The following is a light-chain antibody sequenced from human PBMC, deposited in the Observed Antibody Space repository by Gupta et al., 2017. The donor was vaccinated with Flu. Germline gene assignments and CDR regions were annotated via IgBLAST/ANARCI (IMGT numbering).Light chain of an antibody. CDR3: GTWDTSLSGGV. V-gene: IGLV1-51*01. CDR2: DND. Sequence: QSVLTQPPSVSAAPGQTVSIPCSGSTSNIANNYVSWYQQFPGTAPKLLIYDNDKRLPGVSDRFFGSKSGPSATLGITGLQAGDEASYYCGTWDTSLSGGVFGRGTNLTVL. CDR1: TSNIANNY. J-gene: IGLJ3*02.